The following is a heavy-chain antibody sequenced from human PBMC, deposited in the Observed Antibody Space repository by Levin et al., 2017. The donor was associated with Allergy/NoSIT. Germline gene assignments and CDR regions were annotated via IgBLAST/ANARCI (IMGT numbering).Heavy chain of an antibody. Sequence: SQTLSLTCVISGDSVSSNSAAWHWVRQSPSRGLEWLGRTYYRSKWFDDYAVSVERRITIKPDTSKNQFSLQLSSVTPEDTAVYYCARGGGYSGYDPVWDYYYGLDVWGQGTTVTVSS. CDR3: ARGGGYSGYDPVWDYYYGLDV. CDR2: TYYRSKWFD. V-gene: IGHV6-1*01. D-gene: IGHD5-12*01. J-gene: IGHJ6*02. CDR1: GDSVSSNSAA.